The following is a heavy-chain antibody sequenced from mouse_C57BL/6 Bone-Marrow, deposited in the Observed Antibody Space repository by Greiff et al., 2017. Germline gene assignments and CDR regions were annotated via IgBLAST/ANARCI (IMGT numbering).Heavy chain of an antibody. CDR3: ARVECYDGPWLAY. CDR2: INPSNGGT. V-gene: IGHV1-53*01. J-gene: IGHJ3*01. D-gene: IGHD2-12*01. CDR1: GYTFTSYW. Sequence: QVQLQQPGTELVKPGASVKLSCKASGYTFTSYWMHWVKQRPGQGLEWIGNINPSNGGTNYNEKFKSKATLTVDKSSSTAYMQLSSLPSEDSAVYYCARVECYDGPWLAYWGQGTLVTVSA.